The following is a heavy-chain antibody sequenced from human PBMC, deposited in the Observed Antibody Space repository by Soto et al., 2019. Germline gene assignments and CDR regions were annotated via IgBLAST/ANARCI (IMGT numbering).Heavy chain of an antibody. D-gene: IGHD7-27*01. CDR2: ISHSGSA. V-gene: IGHV4-38-2*01. CDR1: GYSISSDYY. CDR3: ARGLSGGFDY. Sequence: SETLSLTCAVSGYSISSDYYWGWIRQPPGKGLEWIGSISHSGSAYYNPSLKTRVTMSVDTSKNQFSLKLSSVTAADTALYYCARGLSGGFDYWGQGTLVTVSS. J-gene: IGHJ4*02.